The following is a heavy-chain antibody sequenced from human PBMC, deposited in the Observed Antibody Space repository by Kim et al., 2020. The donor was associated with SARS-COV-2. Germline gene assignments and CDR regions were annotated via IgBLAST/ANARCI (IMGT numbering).Heavy chain of an antibody. CDR2: IYSSGST. J-gene: IGHJ3*02. CDR3: ASASGDIANHAASSFDI. CDR1: GGSISSYY. D-gene: IGHD5-12*01. Sequence: SETLSLTCTVSGGSISSYYWSWIRQPPGKGLEWIGHIYSSGSTNYNPSLKSRVTISVDTSKNQFSLKLSSVTAADTAVYYCASASGDIANHAASSFDIWG. V-gene: IGHV4-59*12.